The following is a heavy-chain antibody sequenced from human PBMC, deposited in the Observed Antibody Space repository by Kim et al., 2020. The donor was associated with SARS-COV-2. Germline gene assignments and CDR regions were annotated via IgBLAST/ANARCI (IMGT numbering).Heavy chain of an antibody. V-gene: IGHV4-59*01. J-gene: IGHJ3*02. D-gene: IGHD3-22*01. CDR2: IYYSGST. Sequence: SETLSLTCTVSGGSISSYYWSWIRQPPGKGLEWIGYIYYSGSTNYNPSLKSRVTISVDTSKNQFSLKLSSVTAADTAVYYCARVRPQHYYYDSSGLGHAFDIWGQGTMVTVSS. CDR1: GGSISSYY. CDR3: ARVRPQHYYYDSSGLGHAFDI.